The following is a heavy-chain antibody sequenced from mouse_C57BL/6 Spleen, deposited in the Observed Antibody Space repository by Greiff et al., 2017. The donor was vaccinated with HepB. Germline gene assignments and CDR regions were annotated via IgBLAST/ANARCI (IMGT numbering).Heavy chain of an antibody. CDR1: GFTFSDYG. Sequence: EVQVVESGGGLVKPGGSLKLSCAASGFTFSDYGMHWVRQAPEKGLEWVAYISSGSSTSYYADTVKGRYTLARDNAKNTLFLQMTSLRSEDTAMYYCASYIGYYFDYWGQGTTLTVSS. CDR2: ISSGSSTS. V-gene: IGHV5-17*01. CDR3: ASYIGYYFDY. J-gene: IGHJ2*01. D-gene: IGHD1-3*01.